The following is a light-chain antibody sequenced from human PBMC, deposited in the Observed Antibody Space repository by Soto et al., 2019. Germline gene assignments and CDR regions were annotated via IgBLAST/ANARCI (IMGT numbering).Light chain of an antibody. Sequence: QSALTQPASVSGSPGQSITISCTGTSSDVGGYNYVSWYQQHPGKAPKLMIYEVSNRPSGVSNRFSGSKSGNTASLTISGLQAEDEADYYCSSYTGSSSRFFGTGTKLTVL. CDR3: SSYTGSSSRF. CDR2: EVS. V-gene: IGLV2-14*01. CDR1: SSDVGGYNY. J-gene: IGLJ1*01.